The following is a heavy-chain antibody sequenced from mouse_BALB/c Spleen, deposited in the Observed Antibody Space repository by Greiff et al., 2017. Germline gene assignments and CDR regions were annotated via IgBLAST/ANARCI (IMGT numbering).Heavy chain of an antibody. Sequence: LQESGAELAKPGASVKMSCKASGYTFTSYWMHWVKQRPGQGLEWIGYINPSTGYTEYNQKFKDKATLTADKSSSTAYMQLSSLTSEDSAVYYCARSYYYGSSSWYFDVWGAGTTVTVSS. CDR2: INPSTGYT. CDR1: GYTFTSYW. D-gene: IGHD1-1*01. J-gene: IGHJ1*01. CDR3: ARSYYYGSSSWYFDV. V-gene: IGHV1-7*01.